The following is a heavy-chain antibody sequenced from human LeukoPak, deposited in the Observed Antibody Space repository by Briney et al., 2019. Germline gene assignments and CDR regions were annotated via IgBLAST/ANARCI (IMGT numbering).Heavy chain of an antibody. CDR2: ITKSGRTI. V-gene: IGHV3-11*01. J-gene: IGHJ4*02. D-gene: IGHD3-22*01. CDR1: GFIFRDYY. Sequence: GGSLRLSCAASGFIFRDYYIIWIRQAPGKGLEGVSYITKSGRTIYYADSVKGRFTITRDKAKNSLYLQMNSLRAEDMAVYYCARQTYYYDSSGFDYGDQGPLVTVSS. CDR3: ARQTYYYDSSGFDY.